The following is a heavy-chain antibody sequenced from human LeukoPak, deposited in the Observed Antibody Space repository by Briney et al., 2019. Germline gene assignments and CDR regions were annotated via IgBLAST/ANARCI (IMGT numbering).Heavy chain of an antibody. CDR3: ARVQQEVADTAMVMGDYYYYYYMDV. V-gene: IGHV4-61*02. CDR2: IYTSGST. J-gene: IGHJ6*03. D-gene: IGHD5-18*01. CDR1: GGSISSGSYY. Sequence: SETLSLTCTVSGGSISSGSYYWSWIRQPAGKGLEWIGRIYTSGSTNYNPSLKSRVTISVDTSKNQFSLKLSSVTAADTAVYYCARVQQEVADTAMVMGDYYYYYYMDVWGKGTTVTVSS.